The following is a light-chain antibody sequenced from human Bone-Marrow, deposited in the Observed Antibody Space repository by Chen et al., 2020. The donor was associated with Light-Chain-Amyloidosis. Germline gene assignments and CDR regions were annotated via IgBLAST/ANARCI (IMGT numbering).Light chain of an antibody. V-gene: IGLV3-25*02. CDR3: QSADSSGTYEVI. CDR1: DLPTKY. J-gene: IGLJ2*01. Sequence: SYDLTQPPSVSVAPGQTARITCSGEDLPTKYAYWYQQKPGQAPVMVIHRDTERPSGISERFSGSSSGTTATLTISGVQAEEEADYHCQSADSSGTYEVIFGGGTKLTVL. CDR2: RDT.